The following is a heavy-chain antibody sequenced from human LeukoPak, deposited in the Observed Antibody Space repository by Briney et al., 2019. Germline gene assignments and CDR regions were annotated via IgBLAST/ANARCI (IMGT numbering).Heavy chain of an antibody. Sequence: PGGSLRLSCAASGFTFSSYAMHWVRQAPGKGLEWGAVISYDGSNKYYADSVKGRFTISRDNSKNTLYLQMNSLRAEDTAVYYCARDLHDSTLDYWGQGTLVTVSS. CDR1: GFTFSSYA. CDR3: ARDLHDSTLDY. D-gene: IGHD3-22*01. CDR2: ISYDGSNK. J-gene: IGHJ4*02. V-gene: IGHV3-30*01.